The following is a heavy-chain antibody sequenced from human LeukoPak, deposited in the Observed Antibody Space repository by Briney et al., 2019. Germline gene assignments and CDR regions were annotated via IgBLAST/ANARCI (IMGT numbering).Heavy chain of an antibody. V-gene: IGHV4-59*01. CDR1: GGSISSYY. CDR3: ARISSTIARGITPKYYYYHMDV. Sequence: PSETLSLTCTVSGGSISSYYWSWIRQPPGKGLEWIGYIYYSGSTNYNPSLKSRVTISVDTSKNQFSLKLSSVTAADTAVYYCARISSTIARGITPKYYYYHMDVWGKGTTVTVSS. D-gene: IGHD2-2*01. J-gene: IGHJ6*03. CDR2: IYYSGST.